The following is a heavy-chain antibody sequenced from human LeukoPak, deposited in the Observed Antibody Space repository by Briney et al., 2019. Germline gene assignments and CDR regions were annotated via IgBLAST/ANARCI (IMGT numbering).Heavy chain of an antibody. J-gene: IGHJ4*02. V-gene: IGHV3-30*18. CDR3: AKDRSPSGSYYDY. CDR1: GFTFSSYG. CDR2: ISYDGSNK. D-gene: IGHD1-26*01. Sequence: GGSLRLSCAASGFTFSSYGMHWVRQAPGKGLEWVAVISYDGSNKYYADSVKGRFTISRDNAKNSLYLQMNSLRAEDTAVYYCAKDRSPSGSYYDYWGQGTLVTVSS.